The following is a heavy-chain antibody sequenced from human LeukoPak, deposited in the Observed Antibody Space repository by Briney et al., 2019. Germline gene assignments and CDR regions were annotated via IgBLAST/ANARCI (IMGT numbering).Heavy chain of an antibody. D-gene: IGHD4-17*01. J-gene: IGHJ4*02. CDR1: GDSVSSNSVA. Sequence: SQTLSLTCAISGDSVSSNSVAWNWVRRSPSRGLEWLGRTYYRSTWYYAVSVKSRINISTDTSKNQFSLHLNSVTPEDSAVYYCARGATAYFDYWGQGTLVTVSS. V-gene: IGHV6-1*01. CDR3: ARGATAYFDY. CDR2: TYYRSTW.